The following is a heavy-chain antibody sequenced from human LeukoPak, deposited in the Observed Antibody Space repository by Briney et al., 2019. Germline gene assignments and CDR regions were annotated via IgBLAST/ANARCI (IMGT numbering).Heavy chain of an antibody. Sequence: GGSLRLSCAASGFTFSSYAMSWVRQAPGRGLEWVSAISGSGGSTYYADSVKGRFTISRDNSKNTLYLQMNSLRAEDTAVYYCAKNKLAYCGGDCYPSFDYWGQGTLVTVSS. J-gene: IGHJ4*02. CDR2: ISGSGGST. V-gene: IGHV3-23*01. CDR1: GFTFSSYA. D-gene: IGHD2-21*02. CDR3: AKNKLAYCGGDCYPSFDY.